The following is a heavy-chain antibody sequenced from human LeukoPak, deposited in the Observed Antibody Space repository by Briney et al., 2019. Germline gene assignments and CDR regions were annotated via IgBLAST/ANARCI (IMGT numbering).Heavy chain of an antibody. J-gene: IGHJ4*02. D-gene: IGHD6-19*01. Sequence: SETLSLTCTVSGGSISSYYWSWIRQPAGRGLEWIGRIYTSGSTNYNPSLKSRVTMSVDTSKNQFSLKLSSVTAADTAVYYCARVRWLAPKTYYFDYWGQGTLDTVSS. V-gene: IGHV4-4*07. CDR3: ARVRWLAPKTYYFDY. CDR2: IYTSGST. CDR1: GGSISSYY.